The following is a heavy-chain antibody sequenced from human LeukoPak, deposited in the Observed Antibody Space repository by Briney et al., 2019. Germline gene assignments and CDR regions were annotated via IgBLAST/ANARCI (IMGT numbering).Heavy chain of an antibody. CDR2: ISVYNGNT. V-gene: IGHV1-18*01. CDR1: GYTFTTYG. J-gene: IGHJ5*02. CDR3: ARESGYYYDSSGLYHWFDP. D-gene: IGHD3-22*01. Sequence: ASVKVSCKASGYTFTTYGISWVRQAPGQGLEWMGWISVYNGNTNYAQKLQGRVTMTTDTSTSTAYMELRSLRSDDTAVYYCARESGYYYDSSGLYHWFDPWGQGTLVTVSS.